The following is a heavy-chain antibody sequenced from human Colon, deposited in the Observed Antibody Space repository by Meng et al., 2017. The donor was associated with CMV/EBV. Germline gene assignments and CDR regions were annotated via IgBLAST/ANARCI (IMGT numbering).Heavy chain of an antibody. CDR1: GESFSGYY. V-gene: IGHV4-34*01. D-gene: IGHD2-2*01. CDR3: ARATKSSCWEVLDY. J-gene: IGHJ4*01. Sequence: QVQLQQWGAGLLKPSETLSLTCAVYGESFSGYYWPWIRQPPGRGLEWIGESYYTGSTNYSPSLKSRVTISLDTSKNQFSLKLNSVTAADTAVYYCARATKSSCWEVLDYWGHGTLVTVSS. CDR2: SYYTGST.